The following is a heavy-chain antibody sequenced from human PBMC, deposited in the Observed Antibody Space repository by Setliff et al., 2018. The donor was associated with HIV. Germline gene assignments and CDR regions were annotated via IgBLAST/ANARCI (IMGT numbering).Heavy chain of an antibody. V-gene: IGHV3-21*01. D-gene: IGHD6-6*01. CDR1: GFTFNIYS. J-gene: IGHJ6*02. CDR3: ARDDPPREDSSSPVLFYSGMDV. Sequence: AGSLTLSCTASGFTFNIYSMNWVRQAPGKGLEWVSSISRSGKYIYYADSMKGRFTISRGNAKNSLYLQMNSLRAEDTAVYYCARDDPPREDSSSPVLFYSGMDVWGHGTPVTVSS. CDR2: ISRSGKYI.